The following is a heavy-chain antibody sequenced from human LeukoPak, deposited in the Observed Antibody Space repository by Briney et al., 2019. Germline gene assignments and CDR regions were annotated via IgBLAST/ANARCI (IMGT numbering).Heavy chain of an antibody. CDR3: ARKGVSDLYYFDS. J-gene: IGHJ4*02. CDR1: GGSISSYY. V-gene: IGHV4-59*08. D-gene: IGHD3-16*01. Sequence: PETLSLTCAVSGGSISSYYWSWIRQPPGQGLEWMGNIYYSGSTNYNSSLKSRVTISVDTSKNQISLKLRSVTAADTAVYYCARKGVSDLYYFDSWGQGTLVTVSS. CDR2: IYYSGST.